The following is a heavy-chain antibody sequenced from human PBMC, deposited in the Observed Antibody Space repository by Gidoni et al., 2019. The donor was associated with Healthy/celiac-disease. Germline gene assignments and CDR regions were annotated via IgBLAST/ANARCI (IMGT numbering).Heavy chain of an antibody. Sequence: QVQLQESGPGLVKPSETLSLTCTVSGGSISSYYWSWIRQPPGKGLEWIGYSYYSGSTNYNPSLKSRVTISVDTSKNQFSLKLSSVTAADTAVYYCARHGYYGSGSTDAFDIWGQGTMVTVSS. J-gene: IGHJ3*02. D-gene: IGHD3-10*01. CDR2: SYYSGST. CDR3: ARHGYYGSGSTDAFDI. CDR1: GGSISSYY. V-gene: IGHV4-59*08.